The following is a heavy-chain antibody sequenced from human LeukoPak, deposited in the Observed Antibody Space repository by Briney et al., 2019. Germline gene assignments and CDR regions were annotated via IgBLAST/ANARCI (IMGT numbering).Heavy chain of an antibody. CDR1: GGSFSGYY. J-gene: IGHJ5*02. D-gene: IGHD1-26*01. CDR2: IYYSGST. Sequence: PSETLSLTCAVYGGSFSGYYWSWIRQPPGKGLEWIGYIYYSGSTYYNPSLKSRVTISVDTSKNQFSLKLSSVTAADTAVYYCARDPLLGGWNWFDPWGQGTLVTVSS. CDR3: ARDPLLGGWNWFDP. V-gene: IGHV4-30-4*01.